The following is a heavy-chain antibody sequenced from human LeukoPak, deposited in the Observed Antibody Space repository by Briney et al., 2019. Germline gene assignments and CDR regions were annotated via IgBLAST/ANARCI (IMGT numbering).Heavy chain of an antibody. CDR2: ISHDGSNK. CDR1: GFTFSSYA. Sequence: GGSLRLSCAASGFTFSSYAMPWVRQAPGKGLEWLAVISHDGSNKYYADSVKGRFTISRDNSKNTLYLQMNGLRADDTAVHYCARDIAFDGTRPPDYWGQGTLVTVSS. V-gene: IGHV3-30*04. CDR3: ARDIAFDGTRPPDY. J-gene: IGHJ4*02. D-gene: IGHD3-3*02.